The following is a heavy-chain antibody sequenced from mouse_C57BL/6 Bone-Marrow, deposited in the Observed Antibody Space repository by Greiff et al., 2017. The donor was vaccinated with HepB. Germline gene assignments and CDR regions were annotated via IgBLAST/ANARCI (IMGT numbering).Heavy chain of an antibody. CDR3: ARHSSYWYFDV. J-gene: IGHJ1*03. D-gene: IGHD1-1*01. CDR1: GYTFTSYG. V-gene: IGHV1-81*01. Sequence: QVQLKQSGAELARPGASVKLSCKASGYTFTSYGISWVKQRTGQGLEWIGEIYPRGGNTYYNEKFKGKATLTADKSSSTAYMELRSLTSEDSAVYFCARHSSYWYFDVWGTGTTVTVSS. CDR2: IYPRGGNT.